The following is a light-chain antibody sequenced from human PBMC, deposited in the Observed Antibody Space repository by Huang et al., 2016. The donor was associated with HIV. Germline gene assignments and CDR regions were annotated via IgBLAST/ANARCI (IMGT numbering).Light chain of an antibody. Sequence: DIQMTQSPSSLSASVGDRVTITCRASKNIKSYLNWYQQKPGKAPKVLIYAGSILQSGVPSRFSGTESGTHFTLTINSLRPEDFATYYCQQTYDTPWTFGHGTKVEIK. CDR3: QQTYDTPWT. CDR1: KNIKSY. CDR2: AGS. J-gene: IGKJ1*01. V-gene: IGKV1-39*01.